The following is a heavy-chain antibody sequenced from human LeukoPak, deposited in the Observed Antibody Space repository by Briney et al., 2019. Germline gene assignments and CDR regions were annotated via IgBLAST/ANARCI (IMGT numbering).Heavy chain of an antibody. J-gene: IGHJ4*02. Sequence: PGGSLRLSCVASGFTFSRNAMHWVRQAPGKGLEWVALISYDGSSESYADSVKGRFTISRDNSKNTLYLQMNSLRAEDTAVYYCAKSLPAARYYFDSWGQGTLVTVSS. V-gene: IGHV3-30*18. D-gene: IGHD6-6*01. CDR3: AKSLPAARYYFDS. CDR2: ISYDGSSE. CDR1: GFTFSRNA.